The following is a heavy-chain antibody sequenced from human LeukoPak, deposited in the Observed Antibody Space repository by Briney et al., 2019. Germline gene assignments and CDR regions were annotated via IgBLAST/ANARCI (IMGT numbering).Heavy chain of an antibody. CDR2: IYTSGST. J-gene: IGHJ4*02. Sequence: SETLSLTCTVSGGSISSYYWSWIRQPAGKGLEWIGRIYTSGSTNYNPSLKSRVTISVDKSKNQFSLKLSSVTAADTAVYYCARQFGYYDSSGYHDYWGQGTLVTVSS. CDR1: GGSISSYY. CDR3: ARQFGYYDSSGYHDY. V-gene: IGHV4-4*07. D-gene: IGHD3-22*01.